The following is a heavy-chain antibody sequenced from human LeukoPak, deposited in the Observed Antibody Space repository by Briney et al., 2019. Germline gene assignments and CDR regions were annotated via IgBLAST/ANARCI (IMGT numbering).Heavy chain of an antibody. CDR3: ARGLPPGDDAFDI. Sequence: SETLSLTCTVSGGSISSGDYYWSWIRQPPGKGLEWIGYIYYSGSTYYNPSLKSRVTISVDTSKNQFSLKLSSVTAADTAVYYCARGLPPGDDAFDIWGQGTMVTVSS. D-gene: IGHD1-26*01. V-gene: IGHV4-30-4*01. J-gene: IGHJ3*02. CDR1: GGSISSGDYY. CDR2: IYYSGST.